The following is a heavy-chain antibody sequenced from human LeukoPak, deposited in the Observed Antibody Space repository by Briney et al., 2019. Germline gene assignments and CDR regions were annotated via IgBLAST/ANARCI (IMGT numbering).Heavy chain of an antibody. D-gene: IGHD3-22*01. CDR1: GFTFSSYA. CDR3: ARDGDYYDSSGYYYVDGDAFDI. V-gene: IGHV3-7*01. Sequence: GGSLRLSCAASGFTFSSYAMHWVRQAPGKGLEWVANIKQDVSEKYYVDSVKGRFTISRDNAKNSLYLQMNSLRAEDTAVYYCARDGDYYDSSGYYYVDGDAFDIWGQGTMVTVSS. J-gene: IGHJ3*02. CDR2: IKQDVSEK.